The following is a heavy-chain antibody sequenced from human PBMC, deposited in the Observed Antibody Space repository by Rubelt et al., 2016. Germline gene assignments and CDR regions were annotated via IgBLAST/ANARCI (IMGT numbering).Heavy chain of an antibody. CDR2: ITHSGST. D-gene: IGHD5-18*01. CDR1: GASFSGYY. Sequence: QVQLQQWGAGLLKPSETLSLTCAVYGASFSGYYWSWIRQPPGKGLEWIGEITHSGSTNHNSSLTSRVSISVDTSKKQISRKLSSGTAADTAVYYCARVGGYSYGQGWFDPWGQGTLVTVSS. CDR3: ARVGGYSYGQGWFDP. V-gene: IGHV4-34*01. J-gene: IGHJ5*02.